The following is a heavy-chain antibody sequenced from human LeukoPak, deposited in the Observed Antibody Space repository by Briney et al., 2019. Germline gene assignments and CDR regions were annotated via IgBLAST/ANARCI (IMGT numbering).Heavy chain of an antibody. J-gene: IGHJ4*02. CDR3: ASYLGDY. D-gene: IGHD7-27*01. Sequence: GGSLRLSCAASGFTFSSYTMNWVRQAPGKGLEWVSYITSSSTIYYAGSVKGRFTISRDNAKNSLYLQMNSLRAEDTAVYYCASYLGDYWGQGTLVTVSS. V-gene: IGHV3-48*01. CDR2: ITSSSTI. CDR1: GFTFSSYT.